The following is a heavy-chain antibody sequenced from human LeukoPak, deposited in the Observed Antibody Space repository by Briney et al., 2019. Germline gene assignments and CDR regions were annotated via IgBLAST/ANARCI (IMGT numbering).Heavy chain of an antibody. CDR3: ARVDIVATIHFDY. CDR1: GYSISNGYY. CDR2: IYHSGSN. D-gene: IGHD5-12*01. Sequence: SETLSLTCNVSGYSISNGYYWGWIRQPPGKGLEWIGIIYHSGSNHYNPSLKSRVSISVDTSKNHFYLILTSVTAADTAVYYCARVDIVATIHFDYWGQGTLVTVSS. V-gene: IGHV4-38-2*02. J-gene: IGHJ4*02.